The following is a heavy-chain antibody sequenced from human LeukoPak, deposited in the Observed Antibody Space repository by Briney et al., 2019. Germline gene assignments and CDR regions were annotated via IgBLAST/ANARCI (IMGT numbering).Heavy chain of an antibody. V-gene: IGHV3-21*01. CDR2: ISSSGSYI. Sequence: GGSLRLSCAASGFTFSSYSMNWVRQAPGKGLEWVSSISSSGSYIYYADSVKGRFTISRDNAKNSLYLQMNSLRAEDTAVYYCARGRVGAAPDYWGQGTLVTVSS. J-gene: IGHJ4*02. D-gene: IGHD1-26*01. CDR1: GFTFSSYS. CDR3: ARGRVGAAPDY.